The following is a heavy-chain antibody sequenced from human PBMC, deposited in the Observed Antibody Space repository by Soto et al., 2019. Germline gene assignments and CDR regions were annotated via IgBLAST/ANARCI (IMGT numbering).Heavy chain of an antibody. CDR1: GFTFSNYA. J-gene: IGHJ4*02. CDR2: IPYDGSYK. CDR3: AKERSSGWSLDY. D-gene: IGHD6-19*01. V-gene: IGHV3-30*04. Sequence: PGGSLRLSCAASGFTFSNYAMHWVRQAPGKGLEWVAVIPYDGSYKYYADSVKGRFTISRDNSKNTLYLQMNSLRAEDTAVFYCAKERSSGWSLDYWGQGTLVTVSS.